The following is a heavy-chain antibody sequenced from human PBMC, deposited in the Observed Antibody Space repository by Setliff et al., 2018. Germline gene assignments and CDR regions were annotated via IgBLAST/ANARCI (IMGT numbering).Heavy chain of an antibody. V-gene: IGHV3-30*02. CDR2: IRYDGSYK. J-gene: IGHJ4*02. Sequence: GGSLRLSCAASGFVFSSYGMHWVRQAPGKGLEWLTFIRYDGSYKYFADSVKGRFTISRDNSKNTLYLQMNSLRPEDTAVYYCAKVEKQLIRGFGFDYWGQGTPVTVSS. CDR1: GFVFSSYG. D-gene: IGHD3-10*01. CDR3: AKVEKQLIRGFGFDY.